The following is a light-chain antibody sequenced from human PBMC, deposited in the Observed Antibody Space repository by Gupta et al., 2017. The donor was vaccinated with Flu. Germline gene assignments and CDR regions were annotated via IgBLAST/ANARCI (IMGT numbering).Light chain of an antibody. V-gene: IGKV1-5*03. CDR2: KES. Sequence: DIQMTQSPSTLSASAGDRVTITCRASDSISTWLARYQQKPGKAPMLLIYKESSLESGVPSRFSGSGSGTEFTLTIRSLQPDDFAAYYCHQLNTYPYNFGQGTKLEIK. CDR3: HQLNTYPYN. J-gene: IGKJ2*01. CDR1: DSISTW.